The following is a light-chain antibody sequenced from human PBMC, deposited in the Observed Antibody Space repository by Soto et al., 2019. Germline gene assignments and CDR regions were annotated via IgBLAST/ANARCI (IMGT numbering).Light chain of an antibody. CDR3: TSYTTSNTLA. Sequence: QSALTQPASVSGSPGQSITISCTGTRSDIGASIYVSWFQQYPGEAPKCMIYDVNNRPSGVANRFSGSKSGSTASLTISGRQAEYVAVYYCTSYTTSNTLALGGGTKLTVL. CDR2: DVN. CDR1: RSDIGASIY. J-gene: IGLJ2*01. V-gene: IGLV2-14*01.